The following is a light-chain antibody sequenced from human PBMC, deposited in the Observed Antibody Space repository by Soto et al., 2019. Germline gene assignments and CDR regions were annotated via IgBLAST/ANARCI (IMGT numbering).Light chain of an antibody. J-gene: IGKJ1*01. CDR3: QQYGNSPRT. V-gene: IGKV3-20*01. CDR2: GAS. Sequence: ETVWTQSPVTLSLSPGERATLSCRASQTVGSNYLAWYQQKLGQPPSLLIYGASSRATGVPDRFSGSGSETDFTLTISRLETEDSAVYFCQQYGNSPRTFGQGTKVDIK. CDR1: QTVGSNY.